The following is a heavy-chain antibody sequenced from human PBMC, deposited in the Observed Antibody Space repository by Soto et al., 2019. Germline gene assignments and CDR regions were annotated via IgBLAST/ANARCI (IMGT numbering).Heavy chain of an antibody. CDR3: TIESGDGRKYYGFVF. CDR2: IKSDVDGGTT. Sequence: GGSLRLSCEASGFTFSSAWMSWVRRTPGKGLEWLGRIKSDVDGGTTESSAPVKGRFTISRDDSISVVYLEMESLKTEDSGIYHCTIESGDGRKYYGFVFWGQGTAVTVSS. CDR1: GFTFSSAW. V-gene: IGHV3-15*01. J-gene: IGHJ6*02. D-gene: IGHD2-21*02.